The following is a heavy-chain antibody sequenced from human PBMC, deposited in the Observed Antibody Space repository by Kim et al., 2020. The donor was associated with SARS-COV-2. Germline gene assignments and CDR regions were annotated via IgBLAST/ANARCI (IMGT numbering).Heavy chain of an antibody. CDR3: ARYCRRGRQSKYYYGMGVRVTITMNRATAAGSVDMERRRPGAEDVCVYDGASGRGLQGRYYDGMDV. D-gene: IGHD1-26*01. V-gene: IGHV1-69*13. J-gene: IGHJ6*02. Sequence: SVKVSCKASGGTFSSYAISWVRQAPGQGPEWMGGIISISGTANYAQKFQGRVTITADASTSTAYMELSSLRSEDTAVYYCARYCRRGRQSKYYYGMGVRVTITMNRATAAGSVDMERRRPGAEDVCVYDGASGRGLQGRYYDGMDVWGQGTTVTVSS. CDR2: IISISGTA. CDR1: GGTFSSYA.